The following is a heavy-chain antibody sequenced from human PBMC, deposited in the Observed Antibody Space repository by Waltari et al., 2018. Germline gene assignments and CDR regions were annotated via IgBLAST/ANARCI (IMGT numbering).Heavy chain of an antibody. CDR1: GYSISSGYY. D-gene: IGHD3-10*01. CDR3: ARGYTGFGWFDP. V-gene: IGHV4-38-2*01. Sequence: QVQLQESGPGLVKPSETLSLTCAVSGYSISSGYYWGWIRQPPGKGLEWIGSIYHSGSTYYNPSLKSRVTISVDTSKNQFSLKLSSVTAADTAVYYCARGYTGFGWFDPWGQGTLVTVSS. CDR2: IYHSGST. J-gene: IGHJ5*02.